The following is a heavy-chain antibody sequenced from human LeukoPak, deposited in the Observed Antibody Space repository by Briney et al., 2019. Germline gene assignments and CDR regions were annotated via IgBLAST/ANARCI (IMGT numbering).Heavy chain of an antibody. J-gene: IGHJ6*03. D-gene: IGHD6-13*01. CDR2: IDYSGTT. V-gene: IGHV4-38-2*02. Sequence: SETLSLTCTVSGYSISSGYYWGWIRQPPGKGLEWIGSIDYSGTTHYNPSLKSRVTMSVDTSKNQFSLKLSSVTAADTAVYYCARVRAAAGTHYYYMDVWGKGTTVTVSS. CDR3: ARVRAAAGTHYYYMDV. CDR1: GYSISSGYY.